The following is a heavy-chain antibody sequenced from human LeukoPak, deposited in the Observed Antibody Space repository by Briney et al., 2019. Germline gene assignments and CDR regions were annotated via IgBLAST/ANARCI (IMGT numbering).Heavy chain of an antibody. CDR2: IYYSGST. CDR3: ARVSQVPAAKGNWFDP. CDR1: GYSISSGYY. J-gene: IGHJ5*02. Sequence: SETLSLTCTVSGYSISSGYYWGWIRQPPGKGLEWIGSIYYSGSTYYNPSLKSRVTISVDTSKNQFSLKLSSVTAADTAVYYCARVSQVPAAKGNWFDPWGQGTLVTVSS. D-gene: IGHD2-2*01. V-gene: IGHV4-38-2*02.